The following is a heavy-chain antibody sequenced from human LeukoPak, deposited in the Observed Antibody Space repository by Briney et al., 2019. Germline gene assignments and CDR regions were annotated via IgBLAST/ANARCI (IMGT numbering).Heavy chain of an antibody. CDR2: ISGSGDSV. Sequence: GGSLRLSCAASGFTFRNYAMAWVRQAPGKGLECVSAISGSGDSVRHADSVKGRFTISRDNSKNTLYLQMDNLRAEDTALYYCARDFWATNYYYGMDVWGQGTTVTIS. D-gene: IGHD3-3*01. CDR1: GFTFRNYA. CDR3: ARDFWATNYYYGMDV. V-gene: IGHV3-23*01. J-gene: IGHJ6*02.